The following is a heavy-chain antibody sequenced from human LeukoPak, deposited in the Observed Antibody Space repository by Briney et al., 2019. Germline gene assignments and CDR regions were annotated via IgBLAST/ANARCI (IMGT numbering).Heavy chain of an antibody. D-gene: IGHD3-10*01. J-gene: IGHJ4*02. V-gene: IGHV4-59*12. CDR3: ARRRLLWFGESHLDY. CDR2: IYYSGST. CDR1: GGSISNYY. Sequence: SETLSLTCTVSGGSISNYYWSWIRQPPGKGLEWIGYIYYSGSTKYNPSLKSRVTISVDTSKNQFSLKLSSVTAADTAVYYCARRRLLWFGESHLDYWGQGTLVTVSS.